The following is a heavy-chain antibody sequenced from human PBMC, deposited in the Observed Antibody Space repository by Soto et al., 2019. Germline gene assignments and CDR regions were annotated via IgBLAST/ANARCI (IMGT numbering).Heavy chain of an antibody. Sequence: KLCLTYGVSGGSMNNGDYYGSWIRQPPGKGLEGIGYIYDSGTTYFNPSLKSRLSMSLDTSTNQFSLKLTSVTAADTAVYYCDREKSLVFGMAHQYWYFAFWGRGTLV. V-gene: IGHV4-30-4*01. J-gene: IGHJ2*01. CDR2: IYDSGTT. D-gene: IGHD3-3*01. CDR1: GGSMNNGDYY. CDR3: DREKSLVFGMAHQYWYFAF.